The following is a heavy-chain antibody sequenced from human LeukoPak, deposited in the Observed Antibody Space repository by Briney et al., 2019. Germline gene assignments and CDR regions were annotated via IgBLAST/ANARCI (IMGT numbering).Heavy chain of an antibody. CDR3: ARDMRFGELSWFDP. J-gene: IGHJ5*02. Sequence: GGSLRLSXAASGFTFSSYSMNWVRQAPGKGLEWVSSISSSSSYIYYADSVKGRFTISRDNAKNSLYLQMNSLRAEDTAVYYCARDMRFGELSWFDPWGQGTLVTVSS. CDR2: ISSSSSYI. D-gene: IGHD3-10*01. V-gene: IGHV3-21*01. CDR1: GFTFSSYS.